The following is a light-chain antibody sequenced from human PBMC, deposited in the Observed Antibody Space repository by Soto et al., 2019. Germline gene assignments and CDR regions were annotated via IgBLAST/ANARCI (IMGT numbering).Light chain of an antibody. V-gene: IGKV1-8*01. CDR2: AAS. CDR1: QGISSD. J-gene: IGKJ1*01. Sequence: AIRLTKKPSSLSASTGDRVTITCRASQGISSDLAWYQHKPGKAPKLLIYAASTLQSGVPSRFSGSGSGTEFTLTISSLQSEDFAVYYCQQYNNWPPWTFGQGTKVDIK. CDR3: QQYNNWPPWT.